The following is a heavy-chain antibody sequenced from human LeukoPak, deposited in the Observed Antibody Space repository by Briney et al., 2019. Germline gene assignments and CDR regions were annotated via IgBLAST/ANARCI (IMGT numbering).Heavy chain of an antibody. CDR3: ARRDRYSSGQFDH. D-gene: IGHD5-18*01. CDR2: INHSGST. J-gene: IGHJ4*02. V-gene: IGHV4-34*01. CDR1: GGSFSGYY. Sequence: PSETLSLTCAVYGGSFSGYYWSWIRQPPGKGLEWIGEINHSGSTNYNPSLKSRVTISVDTSKNQFSLKLGSVTATDTAVYYCARRDRYSSGQFDHWGQGTLVTVSS.